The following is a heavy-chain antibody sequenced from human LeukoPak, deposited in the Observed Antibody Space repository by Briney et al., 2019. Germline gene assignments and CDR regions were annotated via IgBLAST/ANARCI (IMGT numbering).Heavy chain of an antibody. Sequence: GGSLRLSCAASGFTFSGYSMSWIRQAPGKGLEWVSYISNSGSSIYCADSVKGRFTISRDNAKNSLYLQMSSLRAEDTAVYHCARDLSPDYWGQGTLVTVSS. J-gene: IGHJ4*02. V-gene: IGHV3-11*04. CDR1: GFTFSGYS. CDR2: ISNSGSSI. CDR3: ARDLSPDY.